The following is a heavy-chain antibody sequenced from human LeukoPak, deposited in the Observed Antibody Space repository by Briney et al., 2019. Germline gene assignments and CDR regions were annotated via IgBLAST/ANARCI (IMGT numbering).Heavy chain of an antibody. CDR1: GYSISSGSY. D-gene: IGHD5-12*01. V-gene: IGHV4-38-2*01. J-gene: IGHJ5*02. Sequence: SETLSLTCAVSGYSISSGSYWGWIRQPPGMGLEWIGSIYHSGSTYYYPSLKGRVTISVDTSKNQFSLKLSSVTAADTAVYYCARARIVAGYWFDPWGQGTLVTVSS. CDR2: IYHSGST. CDR3: ARARIVAGYWFDP.